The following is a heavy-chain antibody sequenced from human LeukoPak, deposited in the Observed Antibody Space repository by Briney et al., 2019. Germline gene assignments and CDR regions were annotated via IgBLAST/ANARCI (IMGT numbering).Heavy chain of an antibody. J-gene: IGHJ4*02. Sequence: PGGSLRLSCAASGFRFSDFTMTWVRQAPGKGPEWVSAIGGRGGSTYYADSVGGRFTISRDNSKDMVYLQMNSLRAEDTAVYYCAGRSGSFDCWGQGTLVTVSA. D-gene: IGHD3-10*01. V-gene: IGHV3-23*01. CDR2: IGGRGGST. CDR1: GFRFSDFT. CDR3: AGRSGSFDC.